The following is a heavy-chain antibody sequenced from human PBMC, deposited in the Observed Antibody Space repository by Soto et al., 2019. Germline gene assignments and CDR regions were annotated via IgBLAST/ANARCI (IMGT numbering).Heavy chain of an antibody. V-gene: IGHV1-18*01. J-gene: IGHJ4*02. Sequence: QVQLVQSGAEVKKPGASVKVSCKASGYTFPSYGISWVRQAPGQGLEWMGWISAYNGNTKYAQKLQGRVTMTTDTSRSTGDMELRSLRSDVTAVYYWARDLSRSYYAPVDCWGQGELVAVSS. CDR3: ARDLSRSYYAPVDC. CDR2: ISAYNGNT. D-gene: IGHD1-26*01. CDR1: GYTFPSYG.